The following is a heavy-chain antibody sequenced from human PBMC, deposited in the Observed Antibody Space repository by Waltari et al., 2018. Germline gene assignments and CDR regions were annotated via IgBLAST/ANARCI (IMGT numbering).Heavy chain of an antibody. J-gene: IGHJ3*01. Sequence: EMHLSESGVCLVQPGGSLRRSCAATGFTFSGLWMTWVRQSPGTGLEGWANINQGGSETNYVNAVMGSFVISRDNARNSLSLQMDSLRAEDTAVYYCASRRCTISACYSASYMAFDVWGQGTMVTVSS. CDR2: INQGGSET. CDR3: ASRRCTISACYSASYMAFDV. CDR1: GFTFSGLW. V-gene: IGHV3-7*02. D-gene: IGHD2-8*01.